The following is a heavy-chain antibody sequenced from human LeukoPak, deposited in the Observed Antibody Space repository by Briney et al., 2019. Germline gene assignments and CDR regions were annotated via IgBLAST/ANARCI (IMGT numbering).Heavy chain of an antibody. CDR3: ARDGYASGSCYDY. V-gene: IGHV4-61*02. CDR1: GASINSGSYF. CDR2: VHTSETA. Sequence: SETLSPTCAVSGASINSGSYFWNWIRQPAGKGLEYIGRVHTSETANYNPSLRSRVAISLDTSMNHFSLRLNSVTAADTAVYYCARDGYASGSCYDYWGQGTLVTVSS. J-gene: IGHJ4*02. D-gene: IGHD1-26*01.